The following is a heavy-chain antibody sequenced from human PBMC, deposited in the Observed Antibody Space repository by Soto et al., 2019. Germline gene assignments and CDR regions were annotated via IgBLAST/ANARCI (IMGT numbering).Heavy chain of an antibody. V-gene: IGHV3-7*05. CDR1: GFTFSANW. CDR3: AKGGSGSSMYWIS. CDR2: IKRDGGET. Sequence: EVQLVESGGGLVQPGGSLRLSCSASGFTFSANWMTWVRQAPGKGLEWVANIKRDGGETYYVDSVKGRFTISRDNAKNSLYLQLDSLRDEDTAIYFCAKGGSGSSMYWISWGQGTLVTVSS. D-gene: IGHD2-8*02. J-gene: IGHJ5*02.